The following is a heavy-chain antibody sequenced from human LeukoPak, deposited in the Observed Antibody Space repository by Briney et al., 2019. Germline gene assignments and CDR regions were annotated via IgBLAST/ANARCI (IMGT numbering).Heavy chain of an antibody. CDR1: EFTFSTYW. CDR3: ASGYSSDYGGNVY. V-gene: IGHV3-74*01. J-gene: IGHJ4*02. Sequence: GGSLRLSCAASEFTFSTYWMHWVRQAPGKGLVWVSRINSDGSSTNYADSVKVRFTISRDNAKNTLYLQMNSLSIEDTAVYYCASGYSSDYGGNVYWGRGTLVTVSS. D-gene: IGHD4-23*01. CDR2: INSDGSST.